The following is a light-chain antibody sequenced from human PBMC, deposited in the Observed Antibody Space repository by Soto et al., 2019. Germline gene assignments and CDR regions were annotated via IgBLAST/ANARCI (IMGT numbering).Light chain of an antibody. CDR2: AAS. Sequence: DIQLTQSPSFLSASVGDRVTITCRASQGTSSYLAWYQQKPGKAPKLLIYAASTLQSGVPSRFSGSGSGTEFTLTISSLQPEDFATYSCQQLNSYPITFGQGTRLEIK. J-gene: IGKJ5*01. CDR1: QGTSSY. CDR3: QQLNSYPIT. V-gene: IGKV1-9*01.